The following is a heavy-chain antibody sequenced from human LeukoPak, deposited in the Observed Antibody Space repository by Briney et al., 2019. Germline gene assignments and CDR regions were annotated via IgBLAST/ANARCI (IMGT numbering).Heavy chain of an antibody. J-gene: IGHJ4*02. CDR1: GFSFSSYG. D-gene: IGHD2-2*01. V-gene: IGHV3-30*02. CDR2: IRYDGSNK. CDR3: AKDRAAGYCSSTSCYAYYFDY. Sequence: GGSLRLSCAASGFSFSSYGMHWVRQAPGKGLEWVAFIRYDGSNKYYADSVKGRFIISRDNSKNTLYLQMNGLRAEDTAVYYCAKDRAAGYCSSTSCYAYYFDYWGQGTLVTVSS.